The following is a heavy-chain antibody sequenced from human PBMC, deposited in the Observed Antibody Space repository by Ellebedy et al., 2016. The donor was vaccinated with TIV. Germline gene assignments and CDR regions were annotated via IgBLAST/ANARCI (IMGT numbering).Heavy chain of an antibody. CDR3: ARGWQTSGSGSYHIDS. CDR2: IKQDSSKK. Sequence: GESLKISCEASGFTFSSDWMSWVRQARGKALEWVADIKQDSSKKYYVDSVKGRFTISRDNAKSSLYLYMNSLSAEDTAVYYCARGWQTSGSGSYHIDSWGQGTLVTVSS. J-gene: IGHJ4*02. V-gene: IGHV3-7*01. CDR1: GFTFSSDW. D-gene: IGHD3-10*01.